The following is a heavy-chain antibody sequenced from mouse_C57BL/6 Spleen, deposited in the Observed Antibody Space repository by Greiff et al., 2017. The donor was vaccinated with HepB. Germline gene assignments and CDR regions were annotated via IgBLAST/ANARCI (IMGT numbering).Heavy chain of an antibody. V-gene: IGHV5-17*01. Sequence: DVKLQESGGGLVKPGGSLKLSCAASGFTFSDYGMHWVRQAPEKGLEWVAYISSGSSTIYYADTVKGRFTISRDNAKNTLFLQMTSLRSEDTAMYYCARPRRDYAMDYWGQGTSVTVSS. J-gene: IGHJ4*01. CDR1: GFTFSDYG. CDR2: ISSGSSTI. CDR3: ARPRRDYAMDY.